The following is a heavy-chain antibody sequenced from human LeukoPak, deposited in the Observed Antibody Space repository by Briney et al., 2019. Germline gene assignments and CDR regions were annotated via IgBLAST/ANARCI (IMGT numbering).Heavy chain of an antibody. CDR3: ARESTTVTSLDY. CDR1: GYTFSGYY. Sequence: ASVKVSCKASGYTFSGYYMHWVRQAPRQGLEWMGWINPNSGGTNYAQKFQGRVTMTRDTSISTAYMELSRLRSDDTAVYYCARESTTVTSLDYWGQGTLVTVSS. CDR2: INPNSGGT. D-gene: IGHD4-17*01. J-gene: IGHJ4*02. V-gene: IGHV1-2*02.